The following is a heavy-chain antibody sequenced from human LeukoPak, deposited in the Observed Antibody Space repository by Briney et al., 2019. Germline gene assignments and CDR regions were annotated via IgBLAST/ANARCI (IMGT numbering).Heavy chain of an antibody. J-gene: IGHJ3*02. CDR2: MDSSGTNG. Sequence: GGSLRLSCAGSGFTFSSYSMNWVRQAPGKGLEWVSSMDSSGTNGYYADSVKGRFIISRDNAKNSLFLQMNSLRAEDSALYYCVRDGKPTYYYGSGSYSDAFDIWGQGTMVTVSS. D-gene: IGHD3-10*01. CDR3: VRDGKPTYYYGSGSYSDAFDI. V-gene: IGHV3-21*01. CDR1: GFTFSSYS.